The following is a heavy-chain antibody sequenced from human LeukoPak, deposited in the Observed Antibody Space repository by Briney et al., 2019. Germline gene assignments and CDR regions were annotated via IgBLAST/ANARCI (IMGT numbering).Heavy chain of an antibody. D-gene: IGHD6-13*01. CDR2: IWYDGSNK. CDR3: AKDIAAAGMGIDY. CDR1: GFTFSSYG. J-gene: IGHJ4*02. V-gene: IGHV3-33*06. Sequence: PGGSLRLSCAVCGFTFSSYGMHWVRQAPGKGLEWVAVIWYDGSNKYYADSVKGRFTISRDNSKNTLYLQMNSLRAEDTAVYYCAKDIAAAGMGIDYWGQGTLVTVSS.